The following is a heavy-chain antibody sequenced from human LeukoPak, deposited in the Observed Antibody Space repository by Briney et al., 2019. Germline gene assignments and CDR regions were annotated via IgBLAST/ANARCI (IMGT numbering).Heavy chain of an antibody. Sequence: PGGSLRLSCAASGFTFSSYAMGWVRQAPGKGLEWVSAISGSGGSTYYADSVKGRFTISRDNSKNTLYLQMNSLRAEDTAVYYCAKEKQDTIFGVVINYYGMDVWGQGTTVTVSS. CDR1: GFTFSSYA. V-gene: IGHV3-23*01. D-gene: IGHD3-3*01. CDR2: ISGSGGST. J-gene: IGHJ6*02. CDR3: AKEKQDTIFGVVINYYGMDV.